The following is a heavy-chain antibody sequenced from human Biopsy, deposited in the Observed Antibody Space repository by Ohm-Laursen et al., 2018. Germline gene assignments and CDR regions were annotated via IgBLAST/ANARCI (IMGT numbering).Heavy chain of an antibody. CDR1: GASISAYY. Sequence: SDTLSLTCTVSGASISAYYWSWIRQPPGKGLEWIGYLYYSGSTNYNPSLKSRVTISGDTSKNQFSLMLNSVTAADTAVYYCARDSSRWYRHYYYAMDVWGQGTTVTVSS. CDR2: LYYSGST. D-gene: IGHD6-13*01. V-gene: IGHV4-59*01. CDR3: ARDSSRWYRHYYYAMDV. J-gene: IGHJ6*02.